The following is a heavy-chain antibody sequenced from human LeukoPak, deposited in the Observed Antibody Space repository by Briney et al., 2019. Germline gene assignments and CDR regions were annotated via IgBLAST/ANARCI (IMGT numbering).Heavy chain of an antibody. V-gene: IGHV3-11*01. J-gene: IGHJ4*02. CDR2: ISSSGSTI. CDR3: ARAPDYYDSSSQFDY. Sequence: PGRSLRLSGAASGFTFSDYYMSWIRQAPGKGLEWVSYISSSGSTIYYADSVKGRFTISRDNAKNSLYLQMNSLRAEDTAVYYCARAPDYYDSSSQFDYWGQGTLVTVSS. D-gene: IGHD3-22*01. CDR1: GFTFSDYY.